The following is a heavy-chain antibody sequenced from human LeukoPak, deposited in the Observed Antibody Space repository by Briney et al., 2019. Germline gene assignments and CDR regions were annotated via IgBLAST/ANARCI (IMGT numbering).Heavy chain of an antibody. V-gene: IGHV4-59*11. CDR3: ARFSAAPVYYFDS. CDR2: IYYSGST. J-gene: IGHJ4*02. D-gene: IGHD6-13*01. CDR1: GGSISSHF. Sequence: KPSETPSLTCTVSGGSISSHFWAWLRPPPGKGLQWIGYIYYSGSTSYSPSLKSRVTISLDTSRKRFSLNLSSLTAADTAVYFCARFSAAPVYYFDSWGQGTLVTVSS.